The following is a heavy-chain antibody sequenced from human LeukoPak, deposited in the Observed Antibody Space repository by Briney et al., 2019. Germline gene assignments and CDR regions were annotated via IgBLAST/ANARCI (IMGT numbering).Heavy chain of an antibody. Sequence: GASVKVSCKASGYTFTSYAMNWVRQAPGQGLEWMGWINTNTGNPTYAQGFTGRFVFSLDTSVSTAYLQISSLKAEDTAVYYCARTYYYGSGSYYNSDNWFGPWGQGTLVTVSS. D-gene: IGHD3-10*01. CDR3: ARTYYYGSGSYYNSDNWFGP. J-gene: IGHJ5*02. CDR2: INTNTGNP. V-gene: IGHV7-4-1*02. CDR1: GYTFTSYA.